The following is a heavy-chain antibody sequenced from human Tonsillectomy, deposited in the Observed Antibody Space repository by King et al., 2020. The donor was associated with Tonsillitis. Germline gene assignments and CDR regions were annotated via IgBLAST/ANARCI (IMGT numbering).Heavy chain of an antibody. J-gene: IGHJ5*02. Sequence: QLQESGPGLVKPSETLSLTCTVSGYSISSGFYWGWIRQPPGKGLEWIGSIYIYHSESTYYNPSLKSRVTISVDTSKNKFSLKVRSVTAADTAVYFCAREGYCSGGSCYMTWFDPWGQGTLVTVSS. CDR2: IYHSEST. CDR1: GYSISSGFY. CDR3: AREGYCSGGSCYMTWFDP. D-gene: IGHD2-15*01. V-gene: IGHV4-38-2*02.